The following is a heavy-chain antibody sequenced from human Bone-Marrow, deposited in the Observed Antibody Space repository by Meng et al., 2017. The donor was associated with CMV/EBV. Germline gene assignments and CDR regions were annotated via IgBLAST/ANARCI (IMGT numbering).Heavy chain of an antibody. J-gene: IGHJ4*02. D-gene: IGHD3-3*01. CDR3: ARGRPGDFWSGYYTLWNLDY. Sequence: SETLSLTCAVYGGSFSGYYWSWIRQPPGKGLEWIGEINHSGSTNYNPSLKSRVTISVDTSKNQFSLKLSSVTAADTAVYYCARGRPGDFWSGYYTLWNLDYWGQGTRVTVSS. CDR2: INHSGST. V-gene: IGHV4-34*01. CDR1: GGSFSGYY.